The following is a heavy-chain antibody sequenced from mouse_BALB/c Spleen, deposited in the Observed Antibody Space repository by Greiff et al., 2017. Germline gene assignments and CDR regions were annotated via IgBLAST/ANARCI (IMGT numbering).Heavy chain of an antibody. J-gene: IGHJ4*01. CDR3: ARDYGSSYGAMDY. CDR2: ILPGSGST. Sequence: QVQLQQSGAELMKPGASVKISCKATGYTFSSYWIEWVKQRPGHGLEWIGEILPGSGSTNYNEKFKGKATFTADTSSNTAYMQLSSLTSEDSAVYYCARDYGSSYGAMDYWGQGTSVTVSS. D-gene: IGHD1-1*01. V-gene: IGHV1-9*01. CDR1: GYTFSSYW.